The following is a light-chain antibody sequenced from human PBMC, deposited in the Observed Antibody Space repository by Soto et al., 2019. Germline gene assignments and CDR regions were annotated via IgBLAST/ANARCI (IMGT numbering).Light chain of an antibody. Sequence: EIVMTQSPATLSVSPGERATLSCRASQSIRVNLAWYQQKPGQAPRLLIYGASTRATGIPARFSGSGSGTEFTLTIRSLQSEDFAVYYCQQYNNWPPWTFGQGTKVEIK. CDR3: QQYNNWPPWT. CDR2: GAS. J-gene: IGKJ1*01. V-gene: IGKV3-15*01. CDR1: QSIRVN.